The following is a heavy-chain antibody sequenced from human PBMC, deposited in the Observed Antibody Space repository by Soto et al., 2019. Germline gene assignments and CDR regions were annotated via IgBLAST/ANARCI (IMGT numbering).Heavy chain of an antibody. V-gene: IGHV4-31*03. Sequence: SSETLSLTCTVSGGSISSGGYYWSWIRQHPGKGLEWIGYIYYSGSTYYNPSLKSRVTISVDTSKNQFSLKLSSVTAADTAVYYCARQDSSGWYSGTTDDAFDIWGQGTMVTVSS. CDR1: GGSISSGGYY. J-gene: IGHJ3*02. D-gene: IGHD6-19*01. CDR2: IYYSGST. CDR3: ARQDSSGWYSGTTDDAFDI.